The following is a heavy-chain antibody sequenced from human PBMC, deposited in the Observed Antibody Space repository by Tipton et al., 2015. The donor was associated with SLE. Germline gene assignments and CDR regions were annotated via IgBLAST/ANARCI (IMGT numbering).Heavy chain of an antibody. V-gene: IGHV1-8*03. CDR1: GYTFTSYD. CDR2: MNPNSGHT. Sequence: QLVQSGAEVKKPGASVKVSCKASGYTFTSYDINWVRQATGQGLEWMGWMNPNSGHTGYAQKFQGRVTITRNTPTSTAYMELSSLRSEDTAVYYCARTSGFRWYFDLWGRGTLVTVSS. J-gene: IGHJ2*01. D-gene: IGHD6-25*01. CDR3: ARTSGFRWYFDL.